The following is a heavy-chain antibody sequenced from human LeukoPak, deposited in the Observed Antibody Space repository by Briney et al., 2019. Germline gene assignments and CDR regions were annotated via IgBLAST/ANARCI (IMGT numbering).Heavy chain of an antibody. D-gene: IGHD2-2*03. CDR3: ARQRGYRMTKDGFDV. J-gene: IGHJ3*01. CDR2: IYPDDSET. Sequence: GESLKISCKASGYSFSDYWIGWVRHMPGKGLEWMTIIYPDDSETRYSPSLQGQVTISADKSINTAYLQWSSLKASDTGMYYCARQRGYRMTKDGFDVWGQGTMVTVPS. V-gene: IGHV5-51*01. CDR1: GYSFSDYW.